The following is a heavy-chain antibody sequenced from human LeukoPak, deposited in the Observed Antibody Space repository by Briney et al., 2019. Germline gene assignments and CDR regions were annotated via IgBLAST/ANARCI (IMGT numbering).Heavy chain of an antibody. V-gene: IGHV4-61*02. Sequence: SQTLSLTCTVSGGSISSGSYYWSWIRQPAGKGLEWIGRIYTSGSTNYNPSLKSRVTISVDTSKNQFSLKLSSVTAADTAVYYCARGSPYYYYHMDVWGKGTTVTVSS. CDR2: IYTSGST. CDR1: GGSISSGSYY. J-gene: IGHJ6*03. CDR3: ARGSPYYYYHMDV.